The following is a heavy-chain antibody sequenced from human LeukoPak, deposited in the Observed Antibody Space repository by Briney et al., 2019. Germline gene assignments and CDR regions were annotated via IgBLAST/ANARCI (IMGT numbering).Heavy chain of an antibody. CDR1: GFTFSSYW. CDR2: IKQDGSEK. J-gene: IGHJ4*02. D-gene: IGHD3-16*02. Sequence: GGSLRLSCAASGFTFSSYWMSWVRQAPGKGLEWVANIKQDGSEKYYVDSVKGRFTISRDNAKNPLYLQMNSLRAEDTAVYYCARDAHYDYVWGSYRAIDYWGQGTLVTVSS. V-gene: IGHV3-7*01. CDR3: ARDAHYDYVWGSYRAIDY.